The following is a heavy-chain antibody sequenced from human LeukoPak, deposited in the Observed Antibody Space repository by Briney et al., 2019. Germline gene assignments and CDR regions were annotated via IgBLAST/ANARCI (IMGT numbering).Heavy chain of an antibody. Sequence: YEGATYYAQKFQGRVTVTTDTSTNTAYMELRSLRADDTAVYYCARDSWNFYDSSGYYRDFDSWGQGTLVTVSS. J-gene: IGHJ5*01. D-gene: IGHD3-22*01. V-gene: IGHV1-18*01. CDR3: ARDSWNFYDSSGYYRDFDS. CDR2: YEGAT.